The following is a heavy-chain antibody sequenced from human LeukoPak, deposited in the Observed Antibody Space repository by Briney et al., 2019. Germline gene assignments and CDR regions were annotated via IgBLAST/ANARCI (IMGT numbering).Heavy chain of an antibody. CDR2: ISWNSGSI. V-gene: IGHV3-9*01. CDR3: AKDSSSWYYFDY. D-gene: IGHD6-13*01. CDR1: GFTFDDYA. J-gene: IGHJ4*02. Sequence: GGSLRLSCAASGFTFDDYAMHWVRQAPGKGLEWVSGISWNSGSIGYADSVKGRFTISRDNAKNSLYLQMNSLRAEDSALYYCAKDSSSWYYFDYWGQGTLVTVSS.